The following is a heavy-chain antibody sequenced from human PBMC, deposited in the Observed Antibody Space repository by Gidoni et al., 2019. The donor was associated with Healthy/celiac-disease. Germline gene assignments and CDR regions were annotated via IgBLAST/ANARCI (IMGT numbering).Heavy chain of an antibody. Sequence: QGQMEQSGAEVKKPGASVKVSCKASGYTATRYYMHWVRQAPGQGLEWMGIINPSGGSTSYAQKFQGRVTMTRDTSTSTVYMELSSLRSEDTAVYYCARDLSSTSWYRGGFDPWGQGTLVTVSS. CDR2: INPSGGST. D-gene: IGHD2-2*02. V-gene: IGHV1-46*03. CDR3: ARDLSSTSWYRGGFDP. CDR1: GYTATRYY. J-gene: IGHJ5*02.